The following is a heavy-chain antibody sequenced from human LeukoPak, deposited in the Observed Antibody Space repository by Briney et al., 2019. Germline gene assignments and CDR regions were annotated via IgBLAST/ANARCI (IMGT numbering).Heavy chain of an antibody. J-gene: IGHJ4*02. CDR2: IYYSGST. Sequence: SETLSLTCTVSGGSISSSSYYWGWIRQPPGKGLEWIGSIYYSGSTNYNPSLKSRVTISVDTSKNQFSLKLSSVTAADTAVYYCARSVDTSMVGDYWGQGTLVTVSS. CDR3: ARSVDTSMVGDY. D-gene: IGHD5-18*01. V-gene: IGHV4-39*07. CDR1: GGSISSSSYY.